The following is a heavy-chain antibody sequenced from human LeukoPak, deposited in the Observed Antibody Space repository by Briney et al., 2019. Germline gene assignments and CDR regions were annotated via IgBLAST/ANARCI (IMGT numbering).Heavy chain of an antibody. J-gene: IGHJ4*02. CDR3: AREMAYYYDSSGLDY. V-gene: IGHV3-74*01. D-gene: IGHD3-22*01. CDR1: GFTFSSYW. CDR2: INSDGSST. Sequence: GGSLRLSCAASGFTFSSYWMHWVRQAPGKGLVWVSRINSDGSSTSYADSVKGRFTISRDNAKNTLYLQMNSLRAEDTAVYYCAREMAYYYDSSGLDYWGQGTLVTVSP.